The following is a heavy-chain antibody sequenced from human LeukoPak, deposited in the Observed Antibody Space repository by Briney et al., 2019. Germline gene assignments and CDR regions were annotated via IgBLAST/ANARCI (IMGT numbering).Heavy chain of an antibody. Sequence: GGSLRLSCAASGFTVSSNYMSWVRQAPGKGLEWVSVIYSGGSTYYADSVKGRFTISRDNSKNTLYLQMNSLRAEDTAVYYCARSGSGSYYTDFDYWGQGTLVTVSS. CDR1: GFTVSSNY. J-gene: IGHJ4*02. CDR3: ARSGSGSYYTDFDY. V-gene: IGHV3-66*01. D-gene: IGHD3-10*01. CDR2: IYSGGST.